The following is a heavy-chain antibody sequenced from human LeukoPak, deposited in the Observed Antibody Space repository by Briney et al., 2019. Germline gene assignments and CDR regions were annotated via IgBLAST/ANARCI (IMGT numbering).Heavy chain of an antibody. J-gene: IGHJ5*02. V-gene: IGHV1-2*02. CDR1: GYTFTGYY. CDR3: ARDFPIAAAGTSYWFDP. D-gene: IGHD6-13*01. Sequence: ASVKVSCKASGYTFTGYYMHWVRQAPGHQREWMGWINPNSGGTNYAQKFQGRVTMTRDTSISTAYMELSRLRSDDTAVYYCARDFPIAAAGTSYWFDPWGQGTLVTVSS. CDR2: INPNSGGT.